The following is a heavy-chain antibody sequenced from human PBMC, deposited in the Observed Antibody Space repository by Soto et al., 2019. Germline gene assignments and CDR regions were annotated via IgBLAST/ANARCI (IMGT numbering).Heavy chain of an antibody. CDR2: ISTYNGDT. CDR1: GYSFTSYG. V-gene: IGHV1-18*04. Sequence: QVQLVQSVTEVKKPGASVQVSCKASGYSFTSYGINWVRQAPGQGLEWMGWISTYNGDTNYAQKFQGRVTMTTDTSTTKAYMELRRLTSDDKAVYFCARGDSTCSTRGWFDPGGQGNVVTVS. D-gene: IGHD2-21*01. J-gene: IGHJ5*02. CDR3: ARGDSTCSTRGWFDP.